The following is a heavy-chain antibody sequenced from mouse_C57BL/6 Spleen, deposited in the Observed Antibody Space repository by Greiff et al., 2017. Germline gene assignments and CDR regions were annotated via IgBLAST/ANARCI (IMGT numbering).Heavy chain of an antibody. V-gene: IGHV5-4*01. D-gene: IGHD2-3*01. CDR2: ISDGGSST. CDR1: GFTFSSYA. Sequence: EVKLVESGGGLVKPGGSLKLSCAASGFTFSSYAMSWVRPTPEKRLAWFATISDGGSSTYYPDNVKGRFTLSRDNAKHTLYLQTSHLKTDEIAMYDCARDPCNDGYLYCLDYWGQGTTLTVSS. CDR3: ARDPCNDGYLYCLDY. J-gene: IGHJ2*01.